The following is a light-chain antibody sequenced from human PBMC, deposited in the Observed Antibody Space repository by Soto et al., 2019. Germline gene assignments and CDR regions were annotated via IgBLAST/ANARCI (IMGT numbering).Light chain of an antibody. CDR3: LQDYNYPWT. V-gene: IGKV1-6*01. CDR1: QGIRND. CDR2: AAS. J-gene: IGKJ1*01. Sequence: AIQMTQSPSSLSASVGDRVTITCRASQGIRNDLGWFQQKPGKAPKLLIYAASSLQSGVPSRFSGSGSGTDFPHTISSLQPEDFATYYCLQDYNYPWTFGQGTKVEIK.